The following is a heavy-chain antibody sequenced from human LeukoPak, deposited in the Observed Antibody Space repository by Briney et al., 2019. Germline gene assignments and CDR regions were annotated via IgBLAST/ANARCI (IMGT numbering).Heavy chain of an antibody. D-gene: IGHD2-2*01. V-gene: IGHV4-38-2*02. CDR1: DYSISSGFY. CDR3: ARDLGCSSPSCFYSYMDV. CDR2: IYHSGTT. J-gene: IGHJ6*03. Sequence: ASETLSLTCAVSDYSISSGFYWGWIRQPPGKGLAWIGSIYHSGTTYYNPSLKSRVTISVDTSNNQFSLKLSSVTAADTAVYYCARDLGCSSPSCFYSYMDVWGKGTAVTVSS.